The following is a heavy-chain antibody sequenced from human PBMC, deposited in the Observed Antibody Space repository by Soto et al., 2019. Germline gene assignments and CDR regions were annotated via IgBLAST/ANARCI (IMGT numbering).Heavy chain of an antibody. J-gene: IGHJ6*02. D-gene: IGHD6-6*01. V-gene: IGHV4-59*01. Sequence: XETRSLTCTVSGCSISSCYWSWIRQPPGKGLDWIGYIYYSGSTNYNPSLKSRVTISVDTSKNQFSLKPSSVTAAGTAVYYCARDDGSSPNYYYGMDVWGQGTTVTVSS. CDR1: GCSISSCY. CDR3: ARDDGSSPNYYYGMDV. CDR2: IYYSGST.